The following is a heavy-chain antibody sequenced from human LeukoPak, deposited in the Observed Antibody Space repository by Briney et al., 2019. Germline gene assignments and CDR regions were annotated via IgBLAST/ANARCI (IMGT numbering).Heavy chain of an antibody. J-gene: IGHJ3*02. CDR2: IYTSGST. CDR3: ARDNNGLYFGVRGFDI. V-gene: IGHV4-4*07. D-gene: IGHD3-3*01. Sequence: SETLSLTCSVSGGSMNTHYWNWIRQPAGKGLEWIGRIYTSGSTNHNPSLKSRVIMSLDTSKSQFSLSLSSVTAADTAVYYCARDNNGLYFGVRGFDIWGQGKMVIVSS. CDR1: GGSMNTHY.